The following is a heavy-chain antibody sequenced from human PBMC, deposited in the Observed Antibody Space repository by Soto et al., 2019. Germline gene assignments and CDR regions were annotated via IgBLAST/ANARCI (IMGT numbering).Heavy chain of an antibody. Sequence: SETLSLTCTVSGGSISSGGYYWSWIRQHPGKGLEWIGYIYYSGSTYYNPSLKSRVTISVDTSKNQFSLKLSSVTAADTAAYYCARNVDFWSGYYDYWGQGTLVTVSS. CDR3: ARNVDFWSGYYDY. J-gene: IGHJ4*02. CDR1: GGSISSGGYY. CDR2: IYYSGST. D-gene: IGHD3-3*01. V-gene: IGHV4-31*03.